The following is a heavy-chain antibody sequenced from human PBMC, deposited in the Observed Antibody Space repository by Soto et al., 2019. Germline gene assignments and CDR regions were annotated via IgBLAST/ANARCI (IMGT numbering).Heavy chain of an antibody. CDR2: IYYSGST. V-gene: IGHV4-39*01. CDR3: PRHAVKSSGFTDY. Sequence: QLQLQESGPGLVKPSETLSLTCTVSGGSISSSSYYWGWIRQPPGKGLEWIGRIYYSGSTYYNPPLNTRITISVDTSKTQFSPKLTSVTAADTAVYHCPRHAVKSSGFTDYWGQGTLVTVSS. CDR1: GGSISSSSYY. J-gene: IGHJ4*02. D-gene: IGHD6-19*01.